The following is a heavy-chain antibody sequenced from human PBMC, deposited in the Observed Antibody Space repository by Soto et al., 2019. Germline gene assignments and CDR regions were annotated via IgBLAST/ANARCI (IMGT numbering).Heavy chain of an antibody. J-gene: IGHJ6*02. V-gene: IGHV3-48*02. Sequence: GGSLRLSCAGSGFTFGTYSMNWVRQAAGKGLEWIAYISYDSDTIQYADSVKGRFTISRDNAKNSLYLQMNSLRDEDTAVYYCARLYYDYVWGHGTTVTVSS. CDR2: ISYDSDTI. D-gene: IGHD3-3*01. CDR1: GFTFGTYS. CDR3: ARLYYDYV.